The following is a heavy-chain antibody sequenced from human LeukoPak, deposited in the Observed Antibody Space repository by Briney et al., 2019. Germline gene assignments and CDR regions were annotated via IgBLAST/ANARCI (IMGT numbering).Heavy chain of an antibody. CDR1: GFTFNSYT. CDR2: ISRTGTTI. Sequence: PGGSLRLSCAASGFTFNSYTMNWVRQAPGKGLEWISYISRTGTTIYYADSVKGRFTISRDNAKNSLYLQMNSLRAEDTALYYCARVEDYVFLSRYYSPFDFWGQGTLVTVSS. V-gene: IGHV3-48*04. D-gene: IGHD3-3*01. CDR3: ARVEDYVFLSRYYSPFDF. J-gene: IGHJ4*02.